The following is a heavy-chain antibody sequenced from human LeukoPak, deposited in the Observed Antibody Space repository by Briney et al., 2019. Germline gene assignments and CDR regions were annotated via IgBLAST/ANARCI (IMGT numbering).Heavy chain of an antibody. D-gene: IGHD6-19*01. J-gene: IGHJ4*02. Sequence: SETLSLTCAVSGYSIISDYYWGWIRQPPGKGLEWIGSIYHSGSTHYNPSLKSRVTMSVDTSKNQFSLKLSPVTAADGAVYYCARNSSGHYFDYWGQGTLVTVSS. CDR2: IYHSGST. CDR1: GYSIISDYY. V-gene: IGHV4-38-2*01. CDR3: ARNSSGHYFDY.